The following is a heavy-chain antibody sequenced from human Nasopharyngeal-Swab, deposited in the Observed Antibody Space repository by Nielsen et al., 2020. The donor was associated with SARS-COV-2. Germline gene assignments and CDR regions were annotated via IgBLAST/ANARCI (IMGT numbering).Heavy chain of an antibody. CDR2: ISSSGSTI. Sequence: GESLKISCAASGFTFSSYEMNWVRQAPGKGLEWVSYISSSGSTIFYADSMKGRFTISRDNAKNSLYLQMNSLSAADTAVYYCAREERTTMIVVVIPGAFDIWRQVTMVTVSS. D-gene: IGHD3-22*01. J-gene: IGHJ3*02. CDR1: GFTFSSYE. V-gene: IGHV3-48*03. CDR3: AREERTTMIVVVIPGAFDI.